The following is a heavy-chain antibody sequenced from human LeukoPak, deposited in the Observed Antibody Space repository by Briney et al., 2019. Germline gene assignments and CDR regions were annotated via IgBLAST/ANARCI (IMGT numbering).Heavy chain of an antibody. CDR1: GGSLSRGGYY. CDR2: IYYSGST. V-gene: IGHV4-31*03. CDR3: AREGVNYYDRSGYYAVY. D-gene: IGHD3-22*01. Sequence: SETLSLTCTVTGGSLSRGGYYWSWIRQHPGKGLEWIGYIYYSGSTYYNPSLKSRVTISVDTSKNQFSLKLSSVTAADTAVYYCAREGVNYYDRSGYYAVYWGQGTLVTVSS. J-gene: IGHJ4*02.